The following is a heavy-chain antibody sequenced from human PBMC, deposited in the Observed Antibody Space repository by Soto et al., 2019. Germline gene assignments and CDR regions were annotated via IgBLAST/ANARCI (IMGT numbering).Heavy chain of an antibody. CDR2: IKSKTDGGTT. V-gene: IGHV3-15*01. D-gene: IGHD3-16*02. CDR1: GFTFSNAW. Sequence: PGGSLILSCAASGFTFSNAWMSWVRQAPGKGLEWVGRIKSKTDGGTTDYAAPVKGRFTISRDDSKNTLYLQMNSLKTEDTAVYYCTTVRNDYIWGSYHAFDYWGQGTLVTVSS. CDR3: TTVRNDYIWGSYHAFDY. J-gene: IGHJ4*02.